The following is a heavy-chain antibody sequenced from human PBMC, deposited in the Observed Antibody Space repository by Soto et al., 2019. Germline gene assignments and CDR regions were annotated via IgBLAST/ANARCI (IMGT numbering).Heavy chain of an antibody. CDR2: IFESGAT. Sequence: TLSRTCAVAGGSISSSSWWTWVRQSPGKGLEWIGEIFESGATNYNPSLKSRLTMSVDKSKNQFSLNLSSLTAADTAVYFCTTSHAGELNNWGQGTLVTVSS. CDR3: TTSHAGELNN. CDR1: GGSISSSSW. J-gene: IGHJ4*02. D-gene: IGHD1-7*01. V-gene: IGHV4-4*01.